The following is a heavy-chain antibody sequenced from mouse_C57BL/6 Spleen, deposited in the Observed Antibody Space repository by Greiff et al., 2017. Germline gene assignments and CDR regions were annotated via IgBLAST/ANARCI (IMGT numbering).Heavy chain of an antibody. V-gene: IGHV3-6*01. CDR1: GYSITSGYY. Sequence: EVQLQQSGPGLVKPSQSLSLTCSVTGYSITSGYYWIWIRKFPGNKLAWMGFISYDGSNNYNPSLNYHIPSTRDTTKNQFFLKLNSVPTEDTATYYCARDQGLYYGNWYFDVWGTGTTVTVSS. D-gene: IGHD1-2*01. J-gene: IGHJ1*03. CDR2: ISYDGSN. CDR3: ARDQGLYYGNWYFDV.